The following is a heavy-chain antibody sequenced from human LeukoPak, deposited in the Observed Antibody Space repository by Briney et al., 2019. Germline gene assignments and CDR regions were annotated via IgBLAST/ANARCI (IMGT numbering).Heavy chain of an antibody. Sequence: GESLKISCKGSGDSFTSYCIAWGRRMPGKGREGMGIIYPGDSDTKYSPSFHGPVTISADRSTSTASLQWSSLKASDPAMYYCAIGRGGQQLGDSWGQGTLVTVSS. CDR1: GDSFTSYC. J-gene: IGHJ4*02. D-gene: IGHD6-13*01. CDR2: IYPGDSDT. V-gene: IGHV5-51*01. CDR3: AIGRGGQQLGDS.